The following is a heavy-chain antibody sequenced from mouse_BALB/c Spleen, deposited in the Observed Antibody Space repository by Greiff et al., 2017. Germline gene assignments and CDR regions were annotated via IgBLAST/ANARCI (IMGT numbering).Heavy chain of an antibody. Sequence: EVQGVESGGGLVQPGGSLKLSCAASGFTFSSYTMSWVRQTPEKRLEWVAYISNGGGSTYYPDTVKGRFTISRDNAKNTLYLQMSSLRSEDTAMYYCARRRDGYDNAMDYWGQGTSVTVSS. D-gene: IGHD2-2*01. J-gene: IGHJ4*01. CDR3: ARRRDGYDNAMDY. V-gene: IGHV5-12-2*01. CDR1: GFTFSSYT. CDR2: ISNGGGST.